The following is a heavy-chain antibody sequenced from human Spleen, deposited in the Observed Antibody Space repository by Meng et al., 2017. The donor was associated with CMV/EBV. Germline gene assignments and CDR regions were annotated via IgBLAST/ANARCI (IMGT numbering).Heavy chain of an antibody. CDR3: AKPLANRNPFNDAFDI. V-gene: IGHV3-33*06. CDR1: FTFSSYG. CDR2: IWYDGSNK. Sequence: FTFSSYGMHWVRQAPGKGLEWVAVIWYDGSNKYYADSVKGRFTISRDNSKNTLYLQMNSLRAEDTAVYYCAKPLANRNPFNDAFDIWGQGTMVTVSS. J-gene: IGHJ3*02. D-gene: IGHD1-14*01.